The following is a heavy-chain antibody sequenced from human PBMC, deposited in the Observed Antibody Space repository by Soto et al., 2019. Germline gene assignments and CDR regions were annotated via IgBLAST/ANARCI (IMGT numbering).Heavy chain of an antibody. CDR2: IYYSGST. J-gene: IGHJ5*02. V-gene: IGHV4-31*03. CDR1: GGSIISGGYY. D-gene: IGHD2-2*01. Sequence: SETLSLTCTVSGGSIISGGYYWSWIRQHPGKGLEWIGYIYYSGSTYYNPSLKSRVTISVDTSKNQFSLKLSSVTAADTAVYYCAREGCSSTSCSTAVDPWGQGTLVTVSS. CDR3: AREGCSSTSCSTAVDP.